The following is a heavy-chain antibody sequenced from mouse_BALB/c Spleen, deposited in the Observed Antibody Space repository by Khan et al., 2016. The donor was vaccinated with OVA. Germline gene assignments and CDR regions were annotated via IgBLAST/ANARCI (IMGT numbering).Heavy chain of an antibody. V-gene: IGHV1-4*02. Sequence: QVQLQQSAAELSRPGASVKMSCKASGYTFSSYTMYWVKQRPGQGLEWIGYINPSSGYTEYNQSFKDKTTLTADKSSSTAYMQLSSLTSEDSAVYYCARGVYGSRSTWLAHWGQGTLVTVSA. CDR3: ARGVYGSRSTWLAH. CDR1: GYTFSSYT. CDR2: INPSSGYT. D-gene: IGHD1-1*01. J-gene: IGHJ3*01.